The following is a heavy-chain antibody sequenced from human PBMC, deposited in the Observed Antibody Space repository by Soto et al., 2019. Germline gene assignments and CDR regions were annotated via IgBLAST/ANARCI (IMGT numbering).Heavy chain of an antibody. CDR2: ISGSGGTT. V-gene: IGHV3-23*01. CDR1: GFTFTSYA. CDR3: ARSPTPVRNPFYLDY. D-gene: IGHD4-17*01. Sequence: EVQLLESGGGLVLPGGSLRLSCAASGFTFTSYALSWVRQAPGRGLEWVSAISGSGGTTYYADSVKGRFTISRDKSKSALYLQLDRLRVDHTAVYCCARSPTPVRNPFYLDYWGQGALVSVSS. J-gene: IGHJ4*02.